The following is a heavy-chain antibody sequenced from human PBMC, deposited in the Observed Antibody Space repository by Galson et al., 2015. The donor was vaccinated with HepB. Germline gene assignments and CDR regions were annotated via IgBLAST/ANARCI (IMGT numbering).Heavy chain of an antibody. CDR3: TRGPRVQLERMDY. Sequence: SLRLSCAASGSAFRNFGMHWVRQAPGKGLEWVAVIWYDDGSHKVYADSVKGRFTISRDNSKNTQYLEMNSLRVEDTAVYYCTRGPRVQLERMDYWGQGTLVTVSS. CDR2: IWYDDGSHK. D-gene: IGHD1-1*01. J-gene: IGHJ4*02. CDR1: GSAFRNFG. V-gene: IGHV3-33*01.